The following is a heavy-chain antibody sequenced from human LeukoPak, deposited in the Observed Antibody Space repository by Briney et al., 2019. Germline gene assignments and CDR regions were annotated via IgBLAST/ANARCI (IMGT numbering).Heavy chain of an antibody. CDR3: ARGIAVAVDYYYYYMDV. D-gene: IGHD6-19*01. Sequence: PSETLSLTCVVYGGSFSGYYWSCIRQAPGKGLEWIGEISHGGITKYNPSLTSRVIISVDSSKKQLSLNLTSVTAADTAVYYCARGIAVAVDYYYYYMDVWGKGTTVTVSS. CDR1: GGSFSGYY. CDR2: ISHGGIT. V-gene: IGHV4-34*01. J-gene: IGHJ6*03.